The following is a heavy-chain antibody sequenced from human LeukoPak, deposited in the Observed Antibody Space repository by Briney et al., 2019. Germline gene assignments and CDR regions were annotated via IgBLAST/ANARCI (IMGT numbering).Heavy chain of an antibody. D-gene: IGHD3-16*01. CDR1: GDSVSSGY. Sequence: SETLSLTCSVSGDSVSSGYWSWIRQPPGKGLEWIGYIYDSGITDYNSSLKSRLTISVDTSNNQFSLNLNSVTAADTAVYYCARWASISRQPGGFFDHWGQGTLVTVSS. J-gene: IGHJ4*02. V-gene: IGHV4-4*09. CDR2: IYDSGIT. CDR3: ARWASISRQPGGFFDH.